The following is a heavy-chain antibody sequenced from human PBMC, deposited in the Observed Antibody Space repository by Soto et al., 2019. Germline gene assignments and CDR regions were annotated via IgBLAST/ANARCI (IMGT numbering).Heavy chain of an antibody. V-gene: IGHV1-58*01. CDR2: IVVGSGNT. CDR3: ATDKGDSYGYGNY. D-gene: IGHD5-18*01. Sequence: SVKVSCKASGFTFTNSAVQWVRQARGQRLEWVGWIVVGSGNTNYAQKFQERVTITRDMSTTTAYMELSSLRSEDTAVYYCATDKGDSYGYGNYWGQGTLVTVSS. J-gene: IGHJ4*02. CDR1: GFTFTNSA.